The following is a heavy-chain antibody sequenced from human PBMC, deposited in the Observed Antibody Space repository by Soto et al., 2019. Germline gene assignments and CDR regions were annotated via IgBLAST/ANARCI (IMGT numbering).Heavy chain of an antibody. V-gene: IGHV5-51*01. CDR1: GYSFTSYW. Sequence: GESLKISCKGSGYSFTSYWIGWVRQMPGKGLEWMGIIYPGDSDTRYSPSFQGQVTISADKSISTAYLQWSSLKASDTAMYYCARPVQLERRAIHDAFDIWGQGTMVTVSS. J-gene: IGHJ3*02. CDR3: ARPVQLERRAIHDAFDI. CDR2: IYPGDSDT. D-gene: IGHD1-1*01.